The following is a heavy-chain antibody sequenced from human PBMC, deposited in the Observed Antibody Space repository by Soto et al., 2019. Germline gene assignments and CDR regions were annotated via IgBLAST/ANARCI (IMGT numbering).Heavy chain of an antibody. D-gene: IGHD3-10*01. V-gene: IGHV1-69*19. Sequence: QVQLVQSGAEVKKPGSSVKVSCKASGGTFSSYAISWVRQAPGQGPEWMGDISPMFGAANYAPKFQGRVTITADESTDTSYMQLSSLTSEDTALYFCAREVQVHTPAFVYWGQGTLVTVSS. J-gene: IGHJ4*02. CDR2: ISPMFGAA. CDR3: AREVQVHTPAFVY. CDR1: GGTFSSYA.